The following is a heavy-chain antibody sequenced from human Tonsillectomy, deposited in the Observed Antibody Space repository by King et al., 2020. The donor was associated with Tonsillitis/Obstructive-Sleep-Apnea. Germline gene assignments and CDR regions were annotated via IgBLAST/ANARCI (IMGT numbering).Heavy chain of an antibody. V-gene: IGHV4-39*01. CDR3: ARQLVAVAGTAAFDI. CDR1: GGSISSSSYY. D-gene: IGHD6-19*01. Sequence: QLQESGPGLVKPSETLSLTCTVSGGSISSSSYYWGWIRQPPGKGLEWIGSIYYSGSTYSNPSLKSRVTISVDTSKNQFSLKLSSVTAADTAFYYCARQLVAVAGTAAFDIWGQGTMVTVSS. J-gene: IGHJ3*02. CDR2: IYYSGST.